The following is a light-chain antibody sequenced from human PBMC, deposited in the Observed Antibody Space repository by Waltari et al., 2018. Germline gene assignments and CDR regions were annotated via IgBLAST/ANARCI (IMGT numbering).Light chain of an antibody. CDR1: NIETKS. V-gene: IGLV3-21*04. J-gene: IGLJ3*02. CDR3: QVWDDFLDSGV. CDR2: YDN. Sequence: YVVTQPPSVSVTPGQTATVTCGGGNIETKSGNWYQQKPGQAPFLVMFYDNDRPAGIPERFSRSNSGTTASLTITWVEAVDEADYQCQVWDDFLDSGVFGGGTRLSVL.